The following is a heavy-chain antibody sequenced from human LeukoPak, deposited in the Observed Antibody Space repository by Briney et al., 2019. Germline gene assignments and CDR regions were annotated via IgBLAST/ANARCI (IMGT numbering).Heavy chain of an antibody. CDR1: GYTVTELS. CDR2: FHPEDGET. CDR3: ARDLGDSSSWYYYYYYMDV. V-gene: IGHV1-24*01. Sequence: ASVKVSCKVSGYTVTELSMHWVRQSPGKGLEWMGGFHPEDGETIYAQKFQGRVTMTRDTSISTAYMELSRLRSDDTAVYYCARDLGDSSSWYYYYYYMDVWGKGTTVTVSS. J-gene: IGHJ6*03. D-gene: IGHD6-13*01.